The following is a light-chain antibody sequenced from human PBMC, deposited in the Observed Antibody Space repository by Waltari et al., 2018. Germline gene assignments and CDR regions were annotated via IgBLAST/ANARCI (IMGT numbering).Light chain of an antibody. J-gene: IGKJ1*01. CDR2: AAS. CDR1: QSINSY. V-gene: IGKV1-39*01. CDR3: QQTYSFPPT. Sequence: DIQMTQSPSSLSASIGDRVTITCRASQSINSYLNWYQQKPGKAPKVLIYAASSLQSGVPSRFSGSGSGTDFTLTISSLQPEDFASYYCQQTYSFPPTFGQGTKVEIK.